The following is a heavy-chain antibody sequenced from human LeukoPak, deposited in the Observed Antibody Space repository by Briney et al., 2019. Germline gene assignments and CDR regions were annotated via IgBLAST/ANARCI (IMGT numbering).Heavy chain of an antibody. CDR2: ISISSAA. CDR3: ARDFSRPGY. CDR1: GFTFGSYT. V-gene: IGHV3-48*02. D-gene: IGHD2/OR15-2a*01. Sequence: GGSLRLSCAASGFTFGSYTMNWVRQAPGKGLEWVSSISISSAAYYADSVKGRFTISRDNAKNSLYLQMNSLTDEDTAVYYCARDFSRPGYWGQGTLVTVSS. J-gene: IGHJ4*02.